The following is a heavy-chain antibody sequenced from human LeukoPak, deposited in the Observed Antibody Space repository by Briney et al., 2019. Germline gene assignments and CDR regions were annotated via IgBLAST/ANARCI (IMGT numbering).Heavy chain of an antibody. Sequence: SETLSLTCTVSGGSISSYYWSWIRQPAGKGLEWIGRIYTSGSTNYNPSLKSRVTMSVDTSKNQFSLKLSSVAAADTAVYYCARGHWRYSKQQLVYYFDYWGQGTLVTVSS. J-gene: IGHJ4*02. CDR3: ARGHWRYSKQQLVYYFDY. CDR2: IYTSGST. D-gene: IGHD6-13*01. V-gene: IGHV4-4*07. CDR1: GGSISSYY.